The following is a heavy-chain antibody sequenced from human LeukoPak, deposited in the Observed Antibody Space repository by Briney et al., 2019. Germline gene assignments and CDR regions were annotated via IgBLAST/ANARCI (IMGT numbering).Heavy chain of an antibody. J-gene: IGHJ4*02. CDR2: INHSGST. V-gene: IGHV4-34*01. CDR1: GGSFSGYY. D-gene: IGHD6-13*01. CDR3: ARWAAAGTSGFDY. Sequence: SSETLSLTCAVYGGSFSGYYWSWIRQPPGKGLEWIGEINHSGSTNYNPSLKGRVTISVDTSKNQFSLKLSSVTAADTAVYYCARWAAAGTSGFDYWGQGTLVTVSS.